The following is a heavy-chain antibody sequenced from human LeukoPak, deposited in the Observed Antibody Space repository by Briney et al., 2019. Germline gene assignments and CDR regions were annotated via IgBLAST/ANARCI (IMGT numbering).Heavy chain of an antibody. Sequence: GESLKISCKGSGYSFTSYWIGWVRQMPGKALEWMGIIYPGDSDITYSPSFQGQVTISADKSISTAYPQWSSLKASDTAIYYCARLRGNYFDYWGQGALVTVSS. CDR3: ARLRGNYFDY. J-gene: IGHJ4*02. D-gene: IGHD3-16*01. CDR2: IYPGDSDI. CDR1: GYSFTSYW. V-gene: IGHV5-51*01.